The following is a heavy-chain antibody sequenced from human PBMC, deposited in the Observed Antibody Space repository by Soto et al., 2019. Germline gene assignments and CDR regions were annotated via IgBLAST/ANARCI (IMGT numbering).Heavy chain of an antibody. CDR3: ARDTARGGQCEPGHKPPCRGA. CDR2: ISSSSSYI. CDR1: GFIFYNYA. J-gene: IGHJ1*01. D-gene: IGHD3-10*01. Sequence: GGSLRLSRGASGFIFYNYAMYRVRQNPGKGLEWVSSISSSSSYIYYADSVKGRFTISRDNAKNSLYLQMNSLKTEDTAVYYCARDTARGGQCEPGHKPPCRGAWG. V-gene: IGHV3-21*04.